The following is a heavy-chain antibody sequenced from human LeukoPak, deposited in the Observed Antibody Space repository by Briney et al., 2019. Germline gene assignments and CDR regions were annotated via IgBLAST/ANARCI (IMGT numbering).Heavy chain of an antibody. D-gene: IGHD2-21*02. Sequence: PGGSLRLSCAASGFTFSNYAMSWVRQAPGKGLEWVSLISGSGVGTYYADSVKGRFTISRDNSKNTLYLQMNSLRAEDTAAYYCAKAVDDYFFDYWGQGTLVTVSS. CDR3: AKAVDDYFFDY. CDR2: ISGSGVGT. CDR1: GFTFSNYA. V-gene: IGHV3-23*01. J-gene: IGHJ4*02.